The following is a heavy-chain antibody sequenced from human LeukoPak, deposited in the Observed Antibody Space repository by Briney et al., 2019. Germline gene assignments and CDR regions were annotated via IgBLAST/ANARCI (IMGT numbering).Heavy chain of an antibody. CDR2: ISGSGGTT. CDR3: ARGLYCSGGSCYNEIHTCLDP. V-gene: IGHV3-23*01. D-gene: IGHD2-15*01. Sequence: GGSLRLSCAASGFTFSSYGMSWVRQAPGKGLEGVSAISGSGGTTSYEDLVKGRFTISRDNSKNTLYLQMNSLRAEDTAMYYCARGLYCSGGSCYNEIHTCLDPWGQGTLVTVSS. CDR1: GFTFSSYG. J-gene: IGHJ5*02.